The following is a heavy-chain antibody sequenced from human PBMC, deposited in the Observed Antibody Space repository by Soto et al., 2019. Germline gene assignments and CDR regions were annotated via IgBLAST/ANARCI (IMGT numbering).Heavy chain of an antibody. CDR2: ISHSGNT. V-gene: IGHV4-34*02. D-gene: IGHD4-4*01. CDR1: GGSFSGNY. CDR3: ARGHLPGGNSFYFDY. Sequence: QVQLQQWGAGLLKPSETLSLTCAVSGGSFSGNYWTWIRQPPGKGLAWIGEISHSGNTNYHPSLKTRVTISVDTSENQFSLNLSSVTAADTADYYCARGHLPGGNSFYFDYWGQGSRVTVSS. J-gene: IGHJ4*02.